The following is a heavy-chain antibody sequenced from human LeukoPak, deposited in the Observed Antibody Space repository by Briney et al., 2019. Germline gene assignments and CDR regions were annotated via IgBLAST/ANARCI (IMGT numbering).Heavy chain of an antibody. CDR3: ARVLRYDILTGSYYFDY. J-gene: IGHJ4*02. CDR2: MNPNSGNT. CDR1: GYTFTSYD. Sequence: GASVKVSCKASGYTFTSYDINWVRQATGQGLEWMGWMNPNSGNTGYAQKFQGRVTMTRNTSISTAYMELSSLRSEDTAVYYCARVLRYDILTGSYYFDYWGQGTLVTVSS. D-gene: IGHD3-9*01. V-gene: IGHV1-8*01.